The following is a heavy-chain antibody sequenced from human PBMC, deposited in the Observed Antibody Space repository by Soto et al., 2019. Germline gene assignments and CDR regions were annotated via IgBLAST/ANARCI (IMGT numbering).Heavy chain of an antibody. Sequence: ASVKVSCKASGYTFTSYDINWVRQATGQGLEWMGWMNPNSGNTGYAQKFQGRVTMTRDTSISTAYMELSSLRSEDTAVYYCARVKRGYSSSWYVYGMDVWGQGTTVTVSS. CDR3: ARVKRGYSSSWYVYGMDV. J-gene: IGHJ6*02. CDR2: MNPNSGNT. D-gene: IGHD6-13*01. CDR1: GYTFTSYD. V-gene: IGHV1-8*01.